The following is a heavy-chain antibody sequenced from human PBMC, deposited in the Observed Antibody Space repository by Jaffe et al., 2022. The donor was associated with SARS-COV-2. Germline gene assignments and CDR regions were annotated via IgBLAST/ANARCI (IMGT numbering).Heavy chain of an antibody. CDR3: AKEYYYGSGSHSGGLD. CDR2: ISGSGGST. J-gene: IGHJ4*02. D-gene: IGHD3-10*01. Sequence: EVQLLESGGGLVQPGGSLRLSCAASGFTFSSYAMSWVRQAPGKGLEWVSAISGSGGSTYYADSVKGRFTISRDNSKNTLYLQMNSLRAEDTAVYYCAKEYYYGSGSHSGGLDWGQGTLVTVSS. V-gene: IGHV3-23*01. CDR1: GFTFSSYA.